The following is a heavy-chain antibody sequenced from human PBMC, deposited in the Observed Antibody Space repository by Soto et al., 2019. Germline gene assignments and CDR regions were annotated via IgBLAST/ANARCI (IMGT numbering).Heavy chain of an antibody. D-gene: IGHD6-6*01. CDR1: GYTFTGYY. V-gene: IGHV1-2*02. CDR2: INPNTGGT. J-gene: IGHJ4*02. Sequence: ASVKVSCKASGYTFTGYYMHWVRQAPGQGLEWMGWINPNTGGTNYSQKFQGRVTMTRDTSITTAYMDLSRLRSDDTAVYYCARSSPLYRSSSTDYWGQGTLVTVSS. CDR3: ARSSPLYRSSSTDY.